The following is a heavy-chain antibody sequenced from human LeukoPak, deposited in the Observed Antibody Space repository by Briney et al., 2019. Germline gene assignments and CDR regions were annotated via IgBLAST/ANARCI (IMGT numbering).Heavy chain of an antibody. D-gene: IGHD6-13*01. CDR2: INSDGSTT. CDR3: ARGSYSSSWYGSEYFQH. J-gene: IGHJ1*01. Sequence: WGVLRLSCAASGFTFSTYGMHWVRQAPGKGLVWVSRINSDGSTTNYADSVKGRFTISRDNANNTLYLQMNSLRAEDTAVYYCARGSYSSSWYGSEYFQHWGQGTLVTVSS. CDR1: GFTFSTYG. V-gene: IGHV3-74*01.